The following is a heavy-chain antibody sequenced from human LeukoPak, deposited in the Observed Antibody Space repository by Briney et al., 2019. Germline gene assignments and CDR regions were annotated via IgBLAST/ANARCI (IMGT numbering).Heavy chain of an antibody. CDR1: GFTFSNYW. D-gene: IGHD2-2*01. J-gene: IGHJ4*02. V-gene: IGHV3-21*01. Sequence: GGSLRLSCAASGFTFSNYWMSWVRQAPGKGLEWVSSISSSSSYIYYADSVKGRFTISRDNAKNSLYLQMNSLRAEDMAVYYCASGPYFVVVPAARDYWGQGTPVTVSS. CDR2: ISSSSSYI. CDR3: ASGPYFVVVPAARDY.